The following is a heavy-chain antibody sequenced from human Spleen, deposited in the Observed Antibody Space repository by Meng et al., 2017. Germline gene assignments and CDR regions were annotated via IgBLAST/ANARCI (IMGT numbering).Heavy chain of an antibody. Sequence: QVQLQQWGARLFKPSETLSLTCAVYGGSFSGYYWSWIRQPPGKGLEWIGEINHSGSTNYNPSLKRRVTISVDTSKNQFSLKLSSVTAADTAVYYCARLSLMATSGAGDYWGQGTLVTVSS. J-gene: IGHJ4*02. V-gene: IGHV4-34*01. CDR2: INHSGST. CDR3: ARLSLMATSGAGDY. D-gene: IGHD5-24*01. CDR1: GGSFSGYY.